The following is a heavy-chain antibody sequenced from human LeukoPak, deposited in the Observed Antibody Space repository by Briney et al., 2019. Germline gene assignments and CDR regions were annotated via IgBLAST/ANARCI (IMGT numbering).Heavy chain of an antibody. J-gene: IGHJ4*02. V-gene: IGHV3-74*01. CDR3: AKDNGDYSVDY. Sequence: QPGGSLRLSCAASGFTFSSYWMHWVRQAPGKGLVWVSRINSDGSSTSYADSVKGRFTISRDNAKNTLYLQMNSLRAEDTAVYYCAKDNGDYSVDYWGQGTLVTVSS. D-gene: IGHD4-17*01. CDR1: GFTFSSYW. CDR2: INSDGSST.